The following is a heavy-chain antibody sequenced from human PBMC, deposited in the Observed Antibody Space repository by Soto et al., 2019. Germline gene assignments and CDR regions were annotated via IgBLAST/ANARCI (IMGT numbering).Heavy chain of an antibody. CDR2: VYHSGSV. J-gene: IGHJ5*02. D-gene: IGHD3-10*01. Sequence: QVQLQESGPGLVKPSETLSLTCNVSGASMIGYHWNWIRQSPGKTLEWIVFVYHSGSVSYNPSLKGRASISVDTSKNQFSLRLTSVTAADPAVYYGARRRNLGSFDHWGQGTLVTVSS. CDR3: ARRRNLGSFDH. CDR1: GASMIGYH. V-gene: IGHV4-59*01.